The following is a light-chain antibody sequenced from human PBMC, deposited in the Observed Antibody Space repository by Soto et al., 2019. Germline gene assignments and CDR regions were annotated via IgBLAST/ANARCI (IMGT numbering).Light chain of an antibody. Sequence: DIQMTQSPSSLSASLGDRVTITCRASQGISSDLGWYQHKPGKAPKLLIYAASSLQSGVPLRFSGSGSGTEFTLTISSLQPEDFATYYCLQHNSYPLTFGGGTKVEIK. CDR3: LQHNSYPLT. V-gene: IGKV1-17*01. J-gene: IGKJ4*02. CDR2: AAS. CDR1: QGISSD.